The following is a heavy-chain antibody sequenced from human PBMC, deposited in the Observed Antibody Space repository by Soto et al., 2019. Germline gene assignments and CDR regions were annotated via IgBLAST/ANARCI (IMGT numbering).Heavy chain of an antibody. CDR3: ARLVDYDFWSGYFPF. D-gene: IGHD3-3*01. J-gene: IGHJ3*01. Sequence: GESLKISCNGSGYTFTNYWICWVRQMPGKGLEWMGIIFPGDSDTRYSRSFQGQVTFSADRSSSTAYLQWSSLKASDTAMYYCARLVDYDFWSGYFPFWGQGTMVTVSS. CDR1: GYTFTNYW. V-gene: IGHV5-51*01. CDR2: IFPGDSDT.